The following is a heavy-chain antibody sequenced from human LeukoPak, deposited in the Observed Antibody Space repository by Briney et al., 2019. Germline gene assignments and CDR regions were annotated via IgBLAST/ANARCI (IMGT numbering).Heavy chain of an antibody. D-gene: IGHD3-9*01. V-gene: IGHV1-8*01. J-gene: IGHJ6*02. Sequence: GASVKVSCKASGYTFTSYDINWVRQATGQGLEWMGWMNPNSGNTGYAQKFQGRVTMTRNTSISTAYMELSSLRSEDTAVYYCARGSDWLPPRDGMDVWGQGTTVTVSS. CDR3: ARGSDWLPPRDGMDV. CDR1: GYTFTSYD. CDR2: MNPNSGNT.